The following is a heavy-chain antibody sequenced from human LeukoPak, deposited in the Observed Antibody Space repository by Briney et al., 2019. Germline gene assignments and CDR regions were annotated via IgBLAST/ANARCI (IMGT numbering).Heavy chain of an antibody. CDR1: GFPFSSYG. CDR3: ARDLSAAFDS. D-gene: IGHD6-19*01. V-gene: IGHV3-33*01. CDR2: LVYDERI. Sequence: GGSLRLSCAASGFPFSSYGMHWVRQAPGKGLEWVARLVYDERIDYANSVKGRFSISRDNSKNTLFLDMSDLRFEDTAVYYCARDLSAAFDSWGQGVLVTVSS. J-gene: IGHJ4*02.